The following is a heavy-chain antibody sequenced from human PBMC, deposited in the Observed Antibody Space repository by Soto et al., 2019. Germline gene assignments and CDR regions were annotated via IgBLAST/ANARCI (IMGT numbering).Heavy chain of an antibody. D-gene: IGHD1-1*01. Sequence: SETLSLTCTVSGGSISSNYWSWIRQPPGKGLEWIGYIYNSGSTNYNPSLKSRVTISLDTSKNQFSLKLSSVTAADTAIYYCVASGRRESGTVKGWFDPWGQGTPVPVSS. J-gene: IGHJ5*02. CDR1: GGSISSNY. V-gene: IGHV4-59*01. CDR2: IYNSGST. CDR3: VASGRRESGTVKGWFDP.